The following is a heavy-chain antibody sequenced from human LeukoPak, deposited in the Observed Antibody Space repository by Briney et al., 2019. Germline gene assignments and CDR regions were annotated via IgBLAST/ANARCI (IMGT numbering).Heavy chain of an antibody. CDR2: IRSKANNYAT. J-gene: IGHJ5*02. V-gene: IGHV3-73*01. CDR3: ARVAVAVAINWFDP. Sequence: GGSLRLSCAASGFTFSGSGIHWVRQASGKGLEWVGRIRSKANNYATAYGASVKGRFTISRDDSKNTAYLQMNSLNTEDTAVYYCARVAVAVAINWFDPWGQGTLVTVSS. CDR1: GFTFSGSG. D-gene: IGHD6-19*01.